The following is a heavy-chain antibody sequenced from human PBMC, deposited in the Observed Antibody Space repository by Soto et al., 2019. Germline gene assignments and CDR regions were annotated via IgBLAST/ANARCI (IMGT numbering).Heavy chain of an antibody. J-gene: IGHJ4*02. CDR2: INPSGDTT. V-gene: IGHV1-46*03. CDR1: GYSVTSYY. D-gene: IGHD3-10*01. CDR3: ASLEPWFGEPWRGQYFDF. Sequence: QVQLVQSGAEVRKPGASVKVSCKASGYSVTSYYIHWVRQAPGQGLEWMGIINPSGDTTTYAQRFQGRVTMTRDTSTNTIYMGLSSLRSEDTAVYFCASLEPWFGEPWRGQYFDFWGQGTLVTVSS.